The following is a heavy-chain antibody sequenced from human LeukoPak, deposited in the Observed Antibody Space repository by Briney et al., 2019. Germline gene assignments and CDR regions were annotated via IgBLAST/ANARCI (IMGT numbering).Heavy chain of an antibody. CDR2: IWYDGSNK. CDR1: GLIFSSHG. J-gene: IGHJ4*02. V-gene: IGHV3-33*01. Sequence: PGGSLRLSCAASGLIFSSHGMNWVRQTPGKGLEWVAVIWYDGSNKYYADSVKGRFIISRDNSKNTLYLQMNSLRAEDTAVYYCVRDLGGRSGHWGQGTLVTVSS. D-gene: IGHD1-26*01. CDR3: VRDLGGRSGH.